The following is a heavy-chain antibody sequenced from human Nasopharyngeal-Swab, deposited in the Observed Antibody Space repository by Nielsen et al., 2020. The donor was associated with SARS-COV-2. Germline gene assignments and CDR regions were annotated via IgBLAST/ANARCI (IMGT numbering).Heavy chain of an antibody. J-gene: IGHJ2*01. CDR1: GFTFSSYS. CDR3: ARAVAGRNWYFDL. Sequence: GESLKISCAASGFTFSSYSMNWVRQAPGKGLEWVSYISSSSSTIYYADSVKGRFTISRDNAKNSLYLQMNSLRDEDTAVYYCARAVAGRNWYFDLWGRGTLVTVSS. D-gene: IGHD6-19*01. V-gene: IGHV3-48*02. CDR2: ISSSSSTI.